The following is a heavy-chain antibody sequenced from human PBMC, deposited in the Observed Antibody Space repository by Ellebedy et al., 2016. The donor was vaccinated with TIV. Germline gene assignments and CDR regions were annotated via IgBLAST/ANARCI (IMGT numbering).Heavy chain of an antibody. Sequence: SETLSLXCAVYGGSFSGYYWSWIRQPPGKGLEWIGEINHSGSTNYNPSLKSRVTISVDTSKNQFSLKLSSVTAADTAVYYCARDRRYFDWPSNFDYWGQGTLVTVSS. CDR3: ARDRRYFDWPSNFDY. V-gene: IGHV4-34*01. J-gene: IGHJ4*02. CDR2: INHSGST. D-gene: IGHD3-9*01. CDR1: GGSFSGYY.